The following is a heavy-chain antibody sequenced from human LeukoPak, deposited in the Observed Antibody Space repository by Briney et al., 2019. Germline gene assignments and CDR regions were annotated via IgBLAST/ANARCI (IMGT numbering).Heavy chain of an antibody. J-gene: IGHJ4*02. Sequence: PSETLSLTCAVYGGSFSGYYWSWIRQPPGKGLEWIGEINHSGSTNYNPSLKSRVTISVDTSKNQFSLKLSSVTAADTAVYYCARGGRYTSSWYYFDYWGQGTLVTVSS. CDR3: ARGGRYTSSWYYFDY. V-gene: IGHV4-34*01. CDR1: GGSFSGYY. D-gene: IGHD6-13*01. CDR2: INHSGST.